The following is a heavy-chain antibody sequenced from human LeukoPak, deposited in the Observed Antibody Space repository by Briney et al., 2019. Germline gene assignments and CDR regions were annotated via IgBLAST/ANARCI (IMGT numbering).Heavy chain of an antibody. CDR3: ARDLMRVVTAIPNLLAH. V-gene: IGHV7-4-1*02. CDR2: INTNAGNP. D-gene: IGHD2-21*02. CDR1: GYIFTDFA. J-gene: IGHJ4*02. Sequence: ASVKVSCKASGYIFTDFAMNWLRQAPGQGLEWMGWINTNAGNPTYAQGFTGRFVFSLDTSVSTAYLQISSLKAEDTAVYYCARDLMRVVTAIPNLLAHWGQGTLVTVSS.